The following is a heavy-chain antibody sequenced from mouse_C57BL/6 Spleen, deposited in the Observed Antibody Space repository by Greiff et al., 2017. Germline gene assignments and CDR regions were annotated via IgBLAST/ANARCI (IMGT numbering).Heavy chain of an antibody. D-gene: IGHD2-12*01. V-gene: IGHV1-4*01. CDR2: INPSSGYT. Sequence: VQLQQSGAELARPGASVKMSCKASGYTFTSYTMHWVNQRPGQGLEWIGYINPSSGYTKYKQKFKDKATLTADKSSSTAYMQLSSLTSEDASVYYCTTYSYYEWFAYWGQGTLVTVST. CDR1: GYTFTSYT. CDR3: TTYSYYEWFAY. J-gene: IGHJ3*01.